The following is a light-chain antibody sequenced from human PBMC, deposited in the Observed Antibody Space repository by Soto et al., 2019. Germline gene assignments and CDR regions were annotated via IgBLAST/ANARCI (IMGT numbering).Light chain of an antibody. Sequence: QSVLTQPPSVSGAPGKRVTISRIGAGYDVHWYQQLPGTAPKVLIYGNNNRPSGVPDRFSGSKSGTSASLAITGLQAEDEADYYCQSYDSSLSGWVFGGGTKLTVL. V-gene: IGLV1-40*01. CDR1: GAGYD. J-gene: IGLJ3*02. CDR2: GNN. CDR3: QSYDSSLSGWV.